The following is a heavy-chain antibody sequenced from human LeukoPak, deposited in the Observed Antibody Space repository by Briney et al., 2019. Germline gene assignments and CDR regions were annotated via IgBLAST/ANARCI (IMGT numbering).Heavy chain of an antibody. CDR1: GFTFSSYW. V-gene: IGHV3-23*01. J-gene: IGHJ4*02. Sequence: PGGSLRLSCAASGFTFSSYWMSWVRQAPGKGLEWVSAISGSGGSTYYADSVKGRFTISRDNSKNTLYLQMNSLRAEDTAVYYCAKVSGYLLYFDYWGRGTLVTVSS. D-gene: IGHD3-16*02. CDR2: ISGSGGST. CDR3: AKVSGYLLYFDY.